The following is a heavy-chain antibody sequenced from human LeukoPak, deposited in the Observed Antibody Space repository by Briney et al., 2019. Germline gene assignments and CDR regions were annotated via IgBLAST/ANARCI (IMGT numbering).Heavy chain of an antibody. Sequence: GGSLRLSCAASGFTFSSYSMNWVRQAPGKGLVWVSRINSDGQRTHYADSVKGRFTISRDNAKNTLYLQMNSLRAEDTAVYYCAKDCPPSISARPINYYYYFMDVWGRGTTVTVSS. CDR3: AKDCPPSISARPINYYYYFMDV. CDR2: INSDGQRT. V-gene: IGHV3-74*01. J-gene: IGHJ6*02. CDR1: GFTFSSYS. D-gene: IGHD6-6*01.